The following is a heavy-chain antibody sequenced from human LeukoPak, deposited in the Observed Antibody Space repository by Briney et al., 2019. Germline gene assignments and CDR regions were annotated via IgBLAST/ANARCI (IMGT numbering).Heavy chain of an antibody. D-gene: IGHD6-6*01. CDR1: VGSLSSYH. CDR3: ATEGQSSSSPNAFDI. CDR2: IYYSGRT. J-gene: IGHJ3*02. V-gene: IGHV4-59*01. Sequence: PSETLSLTCTVSVGSLSSYHWSWIRQPPGKGLEWIGYIYYSGRTNYNPAHKSRVTVSVDPSKSQFSLKLSSVTAADTAVYYCATEGQSSSSPNAFDIWGQGTMVTVSS.